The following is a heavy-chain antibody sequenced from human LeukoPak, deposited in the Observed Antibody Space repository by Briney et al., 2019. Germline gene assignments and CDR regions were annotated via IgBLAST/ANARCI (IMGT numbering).Heavy chain of an antibody. CDR3: ARSRPSRYCSGGSCTHHAFDI. D-gene: IGHD2-15*01. V-gene: IGHV3-11*04. J-gene: IGHJ3*02. CDR1: GFTFSDYY. Sequence: GGSLRLSCAASGFTFSDYYMSWIRQAPGKGLEWVSYISSSGSTIYYADSVKGRFTISRDNAKNSLYLQMNSLRAEDTAVSYCARSRPSRYCSGGSCTHHAFDIWGQGTMVTVSS. CDR2: ISSSGSTI.